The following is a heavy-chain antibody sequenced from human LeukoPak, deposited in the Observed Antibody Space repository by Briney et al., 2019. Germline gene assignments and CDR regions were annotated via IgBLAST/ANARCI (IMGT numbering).Heavy chain of an antibody. V-gene: IGHV4-59*08. D-gene: IGHD6-25*01. CDR1: GGSISPYY. CDR2: IYYSGTT. Sequence: PSETLPLTCTVSGGSISPYYWSWIRQPPGKGLEWIGYIYYSGTTKYNPSLKSRVTISVDTSKNQFSLNLSSVTAADTAVYYCARSIPAAGRWFDSWGQGTLVTVSS. CDR3: ARSIPAAGRWFDS. J-gene: IGHJ5*01.